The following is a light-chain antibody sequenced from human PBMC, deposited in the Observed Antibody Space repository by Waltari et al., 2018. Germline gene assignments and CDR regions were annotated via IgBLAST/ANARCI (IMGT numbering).Light chain of an antibody. CDR3: QKYDSAPQT. J-gene: IGKJ1*01. CDR2: GAS. CDR1: QGINID. Sequence: DIQMTQSPSSLSASVGDRVPNPCRAGQGINIDLAWYQQKPGKAPKRLLSGASTLQFGVPSRFSGSGSGTDFTLTISGLQPDDFATYYCQKYDSAPQTFGQGTKVEIK. V-gene: IGKV1-27*01.